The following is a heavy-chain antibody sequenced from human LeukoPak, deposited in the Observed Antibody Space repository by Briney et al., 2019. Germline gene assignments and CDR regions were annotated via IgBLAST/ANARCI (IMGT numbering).Heavy chain of an antibody. V-gene: IGHV4-59*01. D-gene: IGHD6-13*01. Sequence: SETLSLTCTVSGGSISSYYWSWIRQPPGKGLEWIGYIYYSGSTNYIPSLKSRVTISVDTYKNQFSLKLSSVTAADTAVYYCARDVAAAGTDYYYYYGMDVWGQGTTVTVSS. CDR2: IYYSGST. J-gene: IGHJ6*02. CDR1: GGSISSYY. CDR3: ARDVAAAGTDYYYYYGMDV.